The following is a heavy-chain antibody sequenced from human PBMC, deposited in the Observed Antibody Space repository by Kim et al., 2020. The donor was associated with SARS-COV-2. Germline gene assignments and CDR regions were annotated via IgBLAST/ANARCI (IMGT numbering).Heavy chain of an antibody. CDR2: ISSSSNYI. Sequence: GGSLRLSCAASGFTFSSYSMNWVRQAPGKGLEWVSSISSSSNYIYCAVSVKGRFTISRDNAKNSLYLQMNSLRAEDTAVYYCCVSTSLNVWGQGTTVTVSS. V-gene: IGHV3-21*01. CDR3: CVSTSLNV. J-gene: IGHJ6*02. D-gene: IGHD2-2*01. CDR1: GFTFSSYS.